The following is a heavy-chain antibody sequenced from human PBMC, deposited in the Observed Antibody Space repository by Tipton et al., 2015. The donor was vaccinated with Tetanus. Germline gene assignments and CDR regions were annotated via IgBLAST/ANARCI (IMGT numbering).Heavy chain of an antibody. CDR3: ARHSAMPAAIVYYAMDV. D-gene: IGHD2-2*02. V-gene: IGHV4-59*08. Sequence: TLSLTCTVSGASISNFYWSWIRQPPGKGLEWIAYVSSSGRTNYNPSLKSRVTISLATSENQFSLTLSSVTAADTAVYYCARHSAMPAAIVYYAMDVWGQGATVTVSS. CDR2: VSSSGRT. CDR1: GASISNFY. J-gene: IGHJ6*02.